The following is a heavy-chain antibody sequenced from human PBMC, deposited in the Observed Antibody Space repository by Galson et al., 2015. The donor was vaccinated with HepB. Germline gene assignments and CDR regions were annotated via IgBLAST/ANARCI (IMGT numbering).Heavy chain of an antibody. Sequence: SVKVSCKASGGTFSSYAISWVRQAPGQGLEWMGGIIPIFGTANYAQKFQGRVTITADESTSTAYMELSSLRSEDTAVYYCAILEYDYYYMDVWGKGTTATVSS. CDR1: GGTFSSYA. CDR3: AILEYDYYYMDV. J-gene: IGHJ6*03. CDR2: IIPIFGTA. V-gene: IGHV1-69*13. D-gene: IGHD1-1*01.